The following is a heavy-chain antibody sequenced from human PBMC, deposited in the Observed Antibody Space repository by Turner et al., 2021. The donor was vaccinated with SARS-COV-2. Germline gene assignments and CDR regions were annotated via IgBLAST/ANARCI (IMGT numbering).Heavy chain of an antibody. CDR1: GFTFSSYS. D-gene: IGHD3-22*01. J-gene: IGHJ3*02. CDR3: ARWGPYYYDSSGYYPDAFDI. Sequence: EVQLVESGGGLVKPGGSLRLSCAASGFTFSSYSMNWVRQAPGKGLELVSSISISSSYIYYADSVKGRFTISRDNAKNSLYLQMNSLRAEDTAVYYCARWGPYYYDSSGYYPDAFDIWGQGTMVTVSS. CDR2: ISISSSYI. V-gene: IGHV3-21*01.